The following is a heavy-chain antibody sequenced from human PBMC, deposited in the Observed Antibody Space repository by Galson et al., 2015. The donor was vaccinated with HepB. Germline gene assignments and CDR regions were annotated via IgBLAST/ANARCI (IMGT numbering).Heavy chain of an antibody. J-gene: IGHJ3*02. V-gene: IGHV1-2*02. CDR2: INPNSGGT. Sequence: SVKVSCKASGYTFTGYYMHWVRQAPGQGLEWMGWINPNSGGTNYAQKFQGRVTMTRDTSISTAYMELSRLRSDDTAVYYCAREGLGVVIMRSKDAFDIWGQGTMVTVSS. CDR3: AREGLGVVIMRSKDAFDI. CDR1: GYTFTGYY. D-gene: IGHD3-3*01.